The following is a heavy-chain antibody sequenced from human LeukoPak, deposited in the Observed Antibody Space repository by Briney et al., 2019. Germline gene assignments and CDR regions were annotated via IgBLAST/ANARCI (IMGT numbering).Heavy chain of an antibody. D-gene: IGHD5-18*01. CDR1: GGSIRSYY. Sequence: SETLSLTCTVSGGSIRSYYWSWIRQPPGKGLEWIGFIYYSGSTNYNPSLKSRVTISLDTSKNQFSLKLTSVTAADTAVYYCARDRGNTYGYDSFDYWGQGTLVTVSS. CDR2: IYYSGST. CDR3: ARDRGNTYGYDSFDY. V-gene: IGHV4-59*01. J-gene: IGHJ4*02.